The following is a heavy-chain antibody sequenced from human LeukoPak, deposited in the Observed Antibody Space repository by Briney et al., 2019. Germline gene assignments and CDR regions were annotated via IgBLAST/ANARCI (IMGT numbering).Heavy chain of an antibody. CDR1: GGSISSSSYY. V-gene: IGHV4-39*07. Sequence: SESLSLTCTVSGGSISSSSYYWGWIRQPPGKGLEWIGSIYYSGSTYYNPSLKSRVTMSVDTSKNQFSLKLSSVTAADTAVYYCASPWGMGDAFDIWGQGTMVTVSS. CDR2: IYYSGST. D-gene: IGHD3-16*01. J-gene: IGHJ3*02. CDR3: ASPWGMGDAFDI.